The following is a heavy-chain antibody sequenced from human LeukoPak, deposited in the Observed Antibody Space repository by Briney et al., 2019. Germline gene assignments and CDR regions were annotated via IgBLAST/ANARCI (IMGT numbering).Heavy chain of an antibody. D-gene: IGHD3-9*01. CDR3: ARVNYDILTGYYTRDYYYYYMDV. CDR1: GGSISSHY. J-gene: IGHJ6*03. Sequence: SETLSLTCTVSGGSISSHYWSWIRQPPGKGLEWIGYIYYSGSTNYNPSLKSRVTISVDTSKNQFSLKLSSVTAADTAVYYCARVNYDILTGYYTRDYYYYYMDVWGKGTTVTVSS. CDR2: IYYSGST. V-gene: IGHV4-59*11.